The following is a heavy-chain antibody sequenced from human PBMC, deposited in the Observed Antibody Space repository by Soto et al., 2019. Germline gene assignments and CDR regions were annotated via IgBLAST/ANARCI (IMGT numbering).Heavy chain of an antibody. V-gene: IGHV4-4*07. CDR3: ARGGQDFWSGPFDY. Sequence: SETLSLTCTVSGGSISNYFCNWIRQPAGKGLEWIGRIDNSGSTNYNPSLKSRITMSADTSRNQFSLKLNSVTAADTAVYYCARGGQDFWSGPFDYWGQGALVTVYS. D-gene: IGHD3-3*01. CDR2: IDNSGST. CDR1: GGSISNYF. J-gene: IGHJ4*02.